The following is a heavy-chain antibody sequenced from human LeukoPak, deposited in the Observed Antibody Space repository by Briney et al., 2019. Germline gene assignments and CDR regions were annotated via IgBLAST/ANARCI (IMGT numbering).Heavy chain of an antibody. J-gene: IGHJ3*02. Sequence: ASVKVSCKASGYTFTSYDINWVRQAPGQGLEWMGWMNPNSGNTGYAQKFQGRVTMTRNTSISTAYMELSSLRSEDTAVYYCAKDIVVVTAGSNAFDIWGQGTMVTVSS. CDR2: MNPNSGNT. D-gene: IGHD2-21*02. CDR3: AKDIVVVTAGSNAFDI. CDR1: GYTFTSYD. V-gene: IGHV1-8*01.